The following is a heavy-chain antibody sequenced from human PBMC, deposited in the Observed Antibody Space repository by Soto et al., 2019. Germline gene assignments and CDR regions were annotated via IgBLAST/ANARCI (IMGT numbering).Heavy chain of an antibody. CDR3: TRKPGGATGFDV. Sequence: QAQLVQSGAEVKKPGASVKVSCKASGYSFTTYAMSWVRQAPGQGLEWMGWITPYDGNTKYAQKFQGRVTMTTDTSTRTAYMVVWSMGVEYSAVYYCTRKPGGATGFDVWGQGTTVTVS. J-gene: IGHJ6*02. CDR2: ITPYDGNT. D-gene: IGHD1-1*01. V-gene: IGHV1-18*01. CDR1: GYSFTTYA.